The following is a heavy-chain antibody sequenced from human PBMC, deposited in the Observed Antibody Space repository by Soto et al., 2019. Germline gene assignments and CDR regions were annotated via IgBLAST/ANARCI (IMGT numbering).Heavy chain of an antibody. CDR1: GGSISDSDW. CDR2: IFHSGST. D-gene: IGHD3-22*01. V-gene: IGHV4-4*02. J-gene: IGHJ5*02. Sequence: SETLSLTCVVSGGSISDSDWWSWVRQPPGKGLEWIGEIFHSGSTNSNPSLKSRVTMSVDKSKNQFSLKLNSVTAADTAVYFCASDATFASGGYYYVSWCDLWGQGTPVTVSS. CDR3: ASDATFASGGYYYVSWCDL.